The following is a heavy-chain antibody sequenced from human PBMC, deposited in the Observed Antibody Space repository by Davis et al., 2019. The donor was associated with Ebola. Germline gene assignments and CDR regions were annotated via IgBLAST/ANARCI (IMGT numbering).Heavy chain of an antibody. D-gene: IGHD6-19*01. CDR3: ARGDSGGWYVLDY. V-gene: IGHV4-34*01. CDR2: INHGGST. Sequence: MPSETLSLTCAVYVGSFSDYYWSWIRQPPGKGLEWIGEINHGGSTKYNPSLGSRVTISVDTSKNQFFLKLSSVTAADTAVYYCARGDSGGWYVLDYWGQGTLVTVSS. CDR1: VGSFSDYY. J-gene: IGHJ4*02.